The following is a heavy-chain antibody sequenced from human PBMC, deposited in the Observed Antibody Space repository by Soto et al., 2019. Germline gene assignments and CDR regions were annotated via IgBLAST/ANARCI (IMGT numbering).Heavy chain of an antibody. D-gene: IGHD4-17*01. CDR1: GASINGGGYS. CDR3: ARDPSYGDYSYYGMDV. Sequence: QVQLQESGPGLVKPSQTLSLTCTVSGASINGGGYSWSWIRQHPGKGLEWIGSIYYSGNTYYSPSLKSRVTIAVDTSNNHFSLRLTSVTAADTAVYYCARDPSYGDYSYYGMDVWGQGTTVTVSS. CDR2: IYYSGNT. J-gene: IGHJ6*02. V-gene: IGHV4-31*03.